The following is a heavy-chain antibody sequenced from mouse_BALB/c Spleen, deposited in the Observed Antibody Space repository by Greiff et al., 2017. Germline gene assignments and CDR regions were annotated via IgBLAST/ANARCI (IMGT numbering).Heavy chain of an antibody. CDR3: ARHKPGGGYYLDY. J-gene: IGHJ2*01. Sequence: EVKVVESGGGLVQPGGSLKLSCAASGFTFSSYTMSWVRQTPEKRLEWVAYISNGGGSTYYPDTVKGRFTISRDNAKNTLYLQMSSLKSEDTAMYYCARHKPGGGYYLDYWGQGTTLTVSS. CDR1: GFTFSSYT. CDR2: ISNGGGST. V-gene: IGHV5-12-2*01.